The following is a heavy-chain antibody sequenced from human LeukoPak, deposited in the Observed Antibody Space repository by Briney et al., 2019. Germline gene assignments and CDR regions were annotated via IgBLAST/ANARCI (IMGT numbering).Heavy chain of an antibody. D-gene: IGHD3-10*01. J-gene: IGHJ6*02. CDR1: GFTFSSYA. CDR3: AKLTSASGAYGVDV. V-gene: IGHV3-23*01. CDR2: ISGSGGSK. Sequence: GGSLRLSCAASGFTFSSYAMIWVHQAPGKGREGVSTISGSGGSKHYADSVEGRFTISRDNSKNTVYLQMNSLRAEDTAIYYCAKLTSASGAYGVDVWGQGTTVTVSS.